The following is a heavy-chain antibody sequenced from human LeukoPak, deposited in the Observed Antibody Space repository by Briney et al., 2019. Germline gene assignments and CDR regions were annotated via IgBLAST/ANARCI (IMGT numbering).Heavy chain of an antibody. V-gene: IGHV3-23*01. CDR2: ISGSGGST. CDR1: GFTFSSYA. Sequence: GGSLRLSCAASGFTFSSYAMSWVRQAPGKGLEWVSAISGSGGSTYYADSVKGRFTISRDNSKNTLYLQMNSLRAEDTAVYYCAKYCSGTSCANEYFQHWGQGTLVTVSS. D-gene: IGHD2-2*01. CDR3: AKYCSGTSCANEYFQH. J-gene: IGHJ1*01.